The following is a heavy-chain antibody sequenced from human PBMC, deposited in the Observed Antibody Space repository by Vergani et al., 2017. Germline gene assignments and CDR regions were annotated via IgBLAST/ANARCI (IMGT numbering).Heavy chain of an antibody. D-gene: IGHD4-23*01. CDR1: GGSFSGYY. CDR2: INHSEST. CDR3: ARAGGKNWYFDL. V-gene: IGHV4-34*01. Sequence: QVQLQQWGAGLLKPSETLSLTFAVYGGSFSGYYWSGIRQPPGKGLGWIGEINHSESTNYNPSLKSRVTISVDTSKNQFSLKLSSVTAADTAVYYCARAGGKNWYFDLWGRGTLVTVSS. J-gene: IGHJ2*01.